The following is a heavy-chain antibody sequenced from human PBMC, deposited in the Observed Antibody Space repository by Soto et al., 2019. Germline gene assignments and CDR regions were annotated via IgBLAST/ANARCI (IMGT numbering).Heavy chain of an antibody. Sequence: GGSLRLSCAASGFTFSSYEMNWVRQAPGKGLEWVSYISSSGSTIYYADSVKGRFTISRDNAKNSLYLQMNSLRAEDTAVYYCARARDFWSGYDAFDIWGQGTMVTVSS. CDR1: GFTFSSYE. J-gene: IGHJ3*02. CDR3: ARARDFWSGYDAFDI. CDR2: ISSSGSTI. V-gene: IGHV3-48*03. D-gene: IGHD3-3*01.